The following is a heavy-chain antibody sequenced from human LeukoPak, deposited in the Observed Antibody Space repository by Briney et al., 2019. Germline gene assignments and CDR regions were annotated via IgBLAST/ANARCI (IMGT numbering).Heavy chain of an antibody. D-gene: IGHD3-10*01. Sequence: GTSVKVSCKASGYTFTTYGISWVRQAPGQGLEWMGGIIPIFGTANYAQKFQGRVTITADESTSTAYMELSSLRSEDTAVYYCARDRYGSGSYYPDYWGQGTLVTVSS. CDR3: ARDRYGSGSYYPDY. CDR2: IIPIFGTA. CDR1: GYTFTTYG. J-gene: IGHJ4*02. V-gene: IGHV1-69*13.